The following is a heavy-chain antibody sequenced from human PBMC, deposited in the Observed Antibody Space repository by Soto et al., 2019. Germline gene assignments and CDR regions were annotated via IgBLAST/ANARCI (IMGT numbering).Heavy chain of an antibody. V-gene: IGHV4-30-2*01. CDR1: SGSISSHGHA. CDR2: IYYSGTA. CDR3: ARATFGVDVSMDV. Sequence: SENLSLTCAVFSGSISSHGHAWSWIRQPPGKGLEWIGYIYYSGTAYYNPSLKSRVTISADRSKNQFPLSLSSVTAADTAICYCARATFGVDVSMDVWGQGATVTGSS. J-gene: IGHJ6*02. D-gene: IGHD3-3*01.